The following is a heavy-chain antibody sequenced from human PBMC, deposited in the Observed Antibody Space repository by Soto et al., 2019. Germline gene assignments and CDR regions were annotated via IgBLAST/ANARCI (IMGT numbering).Heavy chain of an antibody. J-gene: IGHJ4*02. V-gene: IGHV1-69*01. CDR3: AREATGVVVYDFDD. CDR1: GGIFSSDT. Sequence: QVHLVQSGAEVKKPGSSVKVSCRASGGIFSSDTINWLRQAPGQGLEWMGGITPIFDSANYAQKFRGRVTFAADVSTSTVYMALNSLKTEDTAVYYCAREATGVVVYDFDDWCQGTLVTVSS. D-gene: IGHD2-8*02. CDR2: ITPIFDSA.